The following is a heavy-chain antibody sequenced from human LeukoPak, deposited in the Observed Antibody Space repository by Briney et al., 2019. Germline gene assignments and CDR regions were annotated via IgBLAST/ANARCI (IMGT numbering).Heavy chain of an antibody. CDR2: IYYSGST. CDR3: ARGSHASGYNLPHWFDP. Sequence: SETLSLTRTVSGGSISSSSYYWGWIRQPPGKGLEWIGSIYYSGSTHNNPSLESRVTISVDTSKNQFSLKLRSVTAADTAVYYCARGSHASGYNLPHWFDPWGQGTLVTVSS. CDR1: GGSISSSSYY. D-gene: IGHD1-1*01. J-gene: IGHJ5*02. V-gene: IGHV4-39*07.